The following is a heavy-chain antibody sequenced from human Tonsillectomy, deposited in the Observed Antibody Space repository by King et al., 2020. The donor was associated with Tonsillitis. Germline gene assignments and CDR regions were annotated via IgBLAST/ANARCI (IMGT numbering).Heavy chain of an antibody. D-gene: IGHD1-1*01. CDR3: ARNWNDHNIQLPDDAFDI. CDR1: GFTFSSYG. V-gene: IGHV3-30*03. J-gene: IGHJ3*02. Sequence: VQLVESGGGVVQPGRSLRLTCAASGFTFSSYGMHWVRQAPGKGLEWVAVISYDGSNKYYADSVKGRFTISRDNSKNTLYLQMNSLRAEDTAVYYCARNWNDHNIQLPDDAFDIWGQGTMVTVSS. CDR2: ISYDGSNK.